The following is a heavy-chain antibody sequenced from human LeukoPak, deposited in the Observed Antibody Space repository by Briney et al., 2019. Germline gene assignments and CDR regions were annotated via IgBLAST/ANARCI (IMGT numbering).Heavy chain of an antibody. D-gene: IGHD3-22*01. Sequence: GGSLRLSCAAPGFTFSSYEMDWVRQAPGKGLEWVSYISSSGSTIYYADSVKGRFTISRDNAKNSLYLQMNSLRAEDTAVYYCARDHYDSSGYHYWGQGTLVTVSS. J-gene: IGHJ4*02. CDR2: ISSSGSTI. CDR1: GFTFSSYE. V-gene: IGHV3-48*03. CDR3: ARDHYDSSGYHY.